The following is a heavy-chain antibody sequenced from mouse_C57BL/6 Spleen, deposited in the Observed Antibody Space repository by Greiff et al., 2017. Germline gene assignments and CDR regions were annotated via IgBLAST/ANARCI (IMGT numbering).Heavy chain of an antibody. Sequence: QVQLQQSGAELVRPGTSVKVSCKASGYAFTNYLIEWVKQRPGQGLEWIGVINPGSGGTNYNEKFKGKATLTADKSSSTAYMQLSSLTSEDSAVYFCARGGDYYCSSYFYYAMDYWGQGTSVTVSS. CDR3: ARGGDYYCSSYFYYAMDY. D-gene: IGHD1-1*01. CDR1: GYAFTNYL. J-gene: IGHJ4*01. CDR2: INPGSGGT. V-gene: IGHV1-54*01.